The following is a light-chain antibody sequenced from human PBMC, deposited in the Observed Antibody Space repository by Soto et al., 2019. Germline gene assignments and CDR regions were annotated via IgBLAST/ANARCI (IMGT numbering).Light chain of an antibody. CDR1: QSLLHSNGYNY. V-gene: IGKV2-28*01. CDR2: LGS. CDR3: MQALQTPPT. J-gene: IGKJ1*01. Sequence: DIVMTQSPLSLHVTPGEPASISCRSSQSLLHSNGYNYLDWYLQKPGQSPQLLIYLGSSRASGVPDRFSGGGSGTDFTLKISRVEAEDVGIYYCMQALQTPPTFGQGTNVEIK.